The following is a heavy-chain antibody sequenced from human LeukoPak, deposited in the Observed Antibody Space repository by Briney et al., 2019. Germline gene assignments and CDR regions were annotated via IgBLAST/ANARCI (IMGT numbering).Heavy chain of an antibody. CDR2: IIPIFGTA. CDR1: EGTFSSYA. J-gene: IGHJ6*03. D-gene: IGHD1-7*01. CDR3: ARDLELRSWDYYYMDV. V-gene: IGHV1-69*13. Sequence: SVKVSCKASEGTFSSYAISWVRQAPGQGLEWMGGIIPIFGTANYAQKFQGRVTITADESTSTAYMELSSLRSEDTAVYYCARDLELRSWDYYYMDVWGKGTTVTVSS.